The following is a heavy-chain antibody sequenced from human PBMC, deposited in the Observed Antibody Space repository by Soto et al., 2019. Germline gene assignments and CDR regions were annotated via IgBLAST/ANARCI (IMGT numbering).Heavy chain of an antibody. CDR3: ARADSSSGGMDV. Sequence: PGGSLRLSCAASGFTFSSYGMHWVRQAPGKGLEWVAVIWYDGSNKYYADSVKGRFTISRDNSKNTLYLQMNSLRAEDTAVYYCARADSSSGGMDVWGQGTTVTVSS. D-gene: IGHD6-13*01. CDR2: IWYDGSNK. CDR1: GFTFSSYG. V-gene: IGHV3-33*01. J-gene: IGHJ6*02.